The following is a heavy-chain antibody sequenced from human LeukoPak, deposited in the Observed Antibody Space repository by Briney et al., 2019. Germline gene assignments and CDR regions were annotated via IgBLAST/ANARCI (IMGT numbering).Heavy chain of an antibody. D-gene: IGHD2-2*01. CDR3: ARGPTNDIVVVPAAPYYYYGMDV. V-gene: IGHV4-34*01. J-gene: IGHJ6*02. CDR2: INHSGST. Sequence: SETLSLTCAVYGGSFSGYYWSWIRQPPGKGLEWIGEINHSGSTNYNPSLKSRVTISVDTSKNQFSLKLSSVTAADTAMYYCARGPTNDIVVVPAAPYYYYGMDVWGQGTTVTVSS. CDR1: GGSFSGYY.